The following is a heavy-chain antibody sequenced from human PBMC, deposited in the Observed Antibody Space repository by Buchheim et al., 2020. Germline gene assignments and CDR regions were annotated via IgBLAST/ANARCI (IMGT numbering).Heavy chain of an antibody. Sequence: EVQLLESGGGLVQPGGSLRLSCAASGFTFSSYAMSWVRQAPGKGLEWVSAISGSGGSTYYADSVKGRFTISRDNSNNTLHLQMNSLRAEDTAVYYCAKDVFPLWFGETKTSTWGQGTL. CDR2: ISGSGGST. J-gene: IGHJ5*02. CDR3: AKDVFPLWFGETKTST. V-gene: IGHV3-23*01. CDR1: GFTFSSYA. D-gene: IGHD3-10*01.